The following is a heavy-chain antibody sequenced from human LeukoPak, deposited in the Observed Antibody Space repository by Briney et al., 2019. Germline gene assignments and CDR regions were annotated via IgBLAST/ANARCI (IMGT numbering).Heavy chain of an antibody. Sequence: PGGSLRPSCAASGFTFDDYAMHWVRQAPGKGLEWVSGISWNSGSIGYADSVKGRFTISRDNAKNSLYLQMNSLRAEDTAVYYCAKDLSTSTSCLDYWGQGTLVTVSS. CDR2: ISWNSGSI. CDR3: AKDLSTSTSCLDY. J-gene: IGHJ4*02. D-gene: IGHD2-2*01. V-gene: IGHV3-9*01. CDR1: GFTFDDYA.